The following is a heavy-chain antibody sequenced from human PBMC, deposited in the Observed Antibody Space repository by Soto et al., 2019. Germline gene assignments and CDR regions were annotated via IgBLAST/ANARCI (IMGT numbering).Heavy chain of an antibody. V-gene: IGHV4-59*12. CDR3: ARVPLYSSSCNAFDI. Sequence: SETLSLTCTVSGGSISSYYWSWIRQPPGKGLEWIGYIYYSGSTNYSPSLKSRVTISVDTSKNQFSLKLSSVTAADTAVYYCARVPLYSSSCNAFDIWGQGTMVTVSS. CDR2: IYYSGST. CDR1: GGSISSYY. D-gene: IGHD6-13*01. J-gene: IGHJ3*02.